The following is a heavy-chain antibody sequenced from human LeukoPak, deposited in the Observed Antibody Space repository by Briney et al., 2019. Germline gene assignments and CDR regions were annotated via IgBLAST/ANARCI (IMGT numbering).Heavy chain of an antibody. D-gene: IGHD3-10*01. Sequence: PGGSLRLSCAASGFTFSSYGMHWVRQAPGKGLEWVAVISYDGSNKYYADSVKGRFTISRDNSKNTLYLQMNSLRAEDTAVYYCAKEAVRGVTTIQYYFDYWGQGTLVTVSS. CDR3: AKEAVRGVTTIQYYFDY. CDR2: ISYDGSNK. CDR1: GFTFSSYG. V-gene: IGHV3-30*18. J-gene: IGHJ4*02.